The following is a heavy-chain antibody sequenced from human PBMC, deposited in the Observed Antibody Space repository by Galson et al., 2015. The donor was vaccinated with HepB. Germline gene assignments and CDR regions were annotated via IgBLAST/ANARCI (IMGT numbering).Heavy chain of an antibody. CDR1: GFSFSDYY. CDR2: ISSSGGYT. Sequence: SLRLSCATSGFSFSDYYMAWIRQAPGKGPEWVSYISSSGGYTNYADSVKGRFTISRDNTENSLFLQLNSLRAEDTAVYYCARGEWTTYFDYWGQGTLVTVSS. CDR3: ARGEWTTYFDY. J-gene: IGHJ4*02. D-gene: IGHD3-3*01. V-gene: IGHV3-11*05.